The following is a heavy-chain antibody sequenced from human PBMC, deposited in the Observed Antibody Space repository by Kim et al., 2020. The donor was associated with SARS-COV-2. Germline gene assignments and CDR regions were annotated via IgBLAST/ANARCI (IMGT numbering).Heavy chain of an antibody. CDR2: ISSSGSTI. CDR3: ARVLWFGESGVGYFDY. J-gene: IGHJ4*02. V-gene: IGHV3-11*01. CDR1: GFTFSDYY. D-gene: IGHD3-10*01. Sequence: GGSLRLSCAASGFTFSDYYMSWIRQAPGKGLEWVSYISSSGSTIYYADSVKGRFTISRDNAKNSLYLQMNSLRAEDTAVYYCARVLWFGESGVGYFDYWGQGTLVTVSS.